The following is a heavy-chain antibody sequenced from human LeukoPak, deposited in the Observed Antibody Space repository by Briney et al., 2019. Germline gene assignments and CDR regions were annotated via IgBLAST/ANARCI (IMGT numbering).Heavy chain of an antibody. CDR1: GGSISSNGYF. Sequence: SETLSLTCTVSGGSISSNGYFWGWIRQPPGKGLEWIGPIYYNRNTYYNPSLKSRVTISVDTSKNQFSLRLRSVTAADTAVYYCARSLWRRSTSYPFDYWGQGTLVTVSS. CDR2: IYYNRNT. D-gene: IGHD1-1*01. J-gene: IGHJ4*02. CDR3: ARSLWRRSTSYPFDY. V-gene: IGHV4-39*07.